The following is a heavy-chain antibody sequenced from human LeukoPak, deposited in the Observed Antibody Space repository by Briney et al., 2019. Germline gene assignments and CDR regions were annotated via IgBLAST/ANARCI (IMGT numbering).Heavy chain of an antibody. CDR1: GFTFSSYW. D-gene: IGHD3-22*01. V-gene: IGHV3-7*01. CDR3: VRLRRNSDTSGFYYYYDF. J-gene: IGHJ4*02. CDR2: IKQDGSEK. Sequence: PGGSLRLSCAASGFTFSSYWMSWVRQAPGKGLEWVANIKQDGSEKYYVDSVKGRFTISRDNAKNSLYLQMNSLRAEDTAVYFCVRLRRNSDTSGFYYYYDFWGQGTLVTVSS.